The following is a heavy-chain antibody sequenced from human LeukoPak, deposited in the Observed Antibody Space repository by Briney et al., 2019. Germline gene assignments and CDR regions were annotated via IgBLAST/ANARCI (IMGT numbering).Heavy chain of an antibody. CDR1: GFTFSSYS. CDR2: ISSSSSYI. Sequence: PGGSLRLSCAASGFTFSSYSMNWVRQAPGKGLEWVSSISSSSSYIYYADSVKGRFTISRDNAKNSLYLQMNSLRAEDTAVYYCARGNYGSGWYDYWGQGTLVTVSS. CDR3: ARGNYGSGWYDY. V-gene: IGHV3-21*01. J-gene: IGHJ4*02. D-gene: IGHD6-19*01.